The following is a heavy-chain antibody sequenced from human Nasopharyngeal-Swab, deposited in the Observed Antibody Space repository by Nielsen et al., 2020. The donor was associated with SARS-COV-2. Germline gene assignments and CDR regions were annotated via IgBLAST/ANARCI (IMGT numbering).Heavy chain of an antibody. CDR3: TTDYYFDY. D-gene: IGHD4/OR15-4a*01. V-gene: IGHV3-73*01. CDR1: GFDFSGSA. Sequence: EFLEISWACSGFDFSGSAIHWVRQASGKGLEWVGRIGDKAHNYATTYAASVKGRFTISRDDSKNTAFLQMDSLNTEDTALYYCTTDYYFDYWGQGTLVTVSS. J-gene: IGHJ4*02. CDR2: IGDKAHNYAT.